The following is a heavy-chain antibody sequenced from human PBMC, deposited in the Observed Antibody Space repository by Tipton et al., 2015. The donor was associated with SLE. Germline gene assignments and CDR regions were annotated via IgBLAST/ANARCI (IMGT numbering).Heavy chain of an antibody. Sequence: GLVKPSETLSLTCTVSGGSISSHYWSWIRQPPGKGLEWIGYIYYSGSTNYNPSLKSRVTISVDTSKNQFSLKLSSVTAADTAVYYCARGDYYDSSGYYYPDYWGQGTLVTVSS. D-gene: IGHD3-22*01. J-gene: IGHJ4*02. CDR2: IYYSGST. V-gene: IGHV4-59*08. CDR3: ARGDYYDSSGYYYPDY. CDR1: GGSISSHY.